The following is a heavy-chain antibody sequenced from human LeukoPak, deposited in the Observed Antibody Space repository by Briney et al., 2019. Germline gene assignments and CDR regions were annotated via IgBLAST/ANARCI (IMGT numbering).Heavy chain of an antibody. V-gene: IGHV3-21*01. J-gene: IGHJ5*02. CDR3: ARGGGGRYCSGGSCYSGWFDP. CDR1: GFTFSSYS. Sequence: PGGSLGLSCAASGFTFSSYSMNWVRQAPGKGLEWVSSISSSSSYIYYADSVKGRFTISRDNAKNSLYLQMNSLRAEDTAVYYCARGGGGRYCSGGSCYSGWFDPWGQGTLVTVSS. D-gene: IGHD2-15*01. CDR2: ISSSSSYI.